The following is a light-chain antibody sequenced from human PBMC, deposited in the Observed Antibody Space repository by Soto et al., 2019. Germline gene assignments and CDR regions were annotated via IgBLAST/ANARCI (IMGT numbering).Light chain of an antibody. CDR3: QHYCYSRYFS. CDR2: GVS. V-gene: IGKV3-20*01. J-gene: IGKJ3*01. Sequence: EIVLTQSPGTLSLSPGERATLSCRASQSVSHSYLAWYQQKPGHAPRLLIYGVSSRATGIPDRFSGSGSGTDFTLTISRLEPEDFAVYYCQHYCYSRYFSFGPGTKVEIK. CDR1: QSVSHSY.